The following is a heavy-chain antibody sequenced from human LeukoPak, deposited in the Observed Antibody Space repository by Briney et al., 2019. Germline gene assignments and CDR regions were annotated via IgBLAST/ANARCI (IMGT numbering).Heavy chain of an antibody. D-gene: IGHD4-17*01. CDR1: GFTFSSYS. CDR3: ARGGYGDYLDYFDY. J-gene: IGHJ4*02. V-gene: IGHV3-48*01. CDR2: ISSSSSTI. Sequence: GGSLRLSCAASGFTFSSYSMNWVRQAPGKGLEWVSYISSSSSTIYYADSVKGRFTISRDNAKNSLHLQMNSLRAEDTAVYYCARGGYGDYLDYFDYWGQGTLVTVSS.